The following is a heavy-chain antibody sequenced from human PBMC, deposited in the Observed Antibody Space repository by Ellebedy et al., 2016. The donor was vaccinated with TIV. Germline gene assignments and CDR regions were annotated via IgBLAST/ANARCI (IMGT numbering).Heavy chain of an antibody. CDR1: EFSLRSYE. Sequence: PGGSLRLSCAASEFSLRSYEMNWVRQAPGMGLQWVSYISSSGTNINYADSVKGRFTISRDNAKNSVYLQMNSLRVKDTAVYYCARRPYCSGGSCGMDVWGQGTAVTVSS. V-gene: IGHV3-48*03. CDR2: ISSSGTNI. J-gene: IGHJ6*02. CDR3: ARRPYCSGGSCGMDV. D-gene: IGHD2-15*01.